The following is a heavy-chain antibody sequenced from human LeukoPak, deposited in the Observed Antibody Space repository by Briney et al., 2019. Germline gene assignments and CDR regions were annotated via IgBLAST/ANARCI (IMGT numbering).Heavy chain of an antibody. V-gene: IGHV4-30-2*01. Sequence: PSQTLSLTCTVSGGSISSGGYYWSWIRQHPGKGLEWIGYVYHSGSTYYNPSLKSRVTISVDRSKNQFSLKLSSVTAADTAVYYCARGYYYGSGSYSYYFDYWGQGTLVTVSS. CDR1: GGSISSGGYY. CDR2: VYHSGST. D-gene: IGHD3-10*01. CDR3: ARGYYYGSGSYSYYFDY. J-gene: IGHJ4*02.